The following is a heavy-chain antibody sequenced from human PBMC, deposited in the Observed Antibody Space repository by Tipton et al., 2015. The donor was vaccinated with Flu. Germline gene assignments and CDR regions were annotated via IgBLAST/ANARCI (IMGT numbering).Heavy chain of an antibody. J-gene: IGHJ2*01. CDR3: ARERGYSGNPTYFDL. D-gene: IGHD5-12*01. CDR1: GFTFNSYS. V-gene: IGHV3-21*01. CDR2: ISGSNTYI. Sequence: SLRLSCVASGFTFNSYSVNWVRQAPGKGLEWVSCISGSNTYIDYAASVKGRFTISRDNARNSLFLQMNDLRAEDTAVYYCARERGYSGNPTYFDLWGRGALVTVSS.